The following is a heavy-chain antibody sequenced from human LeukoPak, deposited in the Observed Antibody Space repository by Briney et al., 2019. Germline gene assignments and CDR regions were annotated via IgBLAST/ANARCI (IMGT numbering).Heavy chain of an antibody. CDR2: INHSGST. CDR3: ARALWSPFNYYSYMDV. D-gene: IGHD5-18*01. Sequence: SETLSLTCAVYGGSFSGYYWSWIRQPPGKGLEWIGEINHSGSTNYNPSLKSRVTISVDTSKNQFSLKLSSVTAADTAVYYCARALWSPFNYYSYMDVWGKGTTVTISS. CDR1: GGSFSGYY. V-gene: IGHV4-34*01. J-gene: IGHJ6*03.